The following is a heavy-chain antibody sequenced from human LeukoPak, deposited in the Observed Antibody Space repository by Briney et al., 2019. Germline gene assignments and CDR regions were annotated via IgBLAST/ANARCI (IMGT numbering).Heavy chain of an antibody. CDR3: ARDGRGDYCSGGSCLMFDP. CDR2: ISSSSSYI. D-gene: IGHD2-15*01. CDR1: GFTFSSYS. V-gene: IGHV3-21*01. Sequence: GSLRLSCAASGFTFSSYSMNWVRQAPGKGLEWVSSISSSSSYIYYADSVKGRFTISRDNAKNSLYLQMNGLRADDTAVYYCARDGRGDYCSGGSCLMFDPWGQGTLVTVSS. J-gene: IGHJ5*02.